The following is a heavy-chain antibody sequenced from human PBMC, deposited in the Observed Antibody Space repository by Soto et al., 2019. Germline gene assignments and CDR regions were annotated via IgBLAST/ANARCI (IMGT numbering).Heavy chain of an antibody. J-gene: IGHJ6*02. CDR3: ARFRAPEDYNSLSYRNEYYYGMDV. CDR2: INPSGGST. CDR1: GYTFTSYY. Sequence: ASVKVSCKASGYTFTSYYMHWVRQAPGQGLEWMGIINPSGGSTSYAQKFQGRVTMTRDTSTSTVYMELSSLRSEDTAVYYCARFRAPEDYNSLSYRNEYYYGMDVWGQGTTVTVSS. V-gene: IGHV1-46*01. D-gene: IGHD4-4*01.